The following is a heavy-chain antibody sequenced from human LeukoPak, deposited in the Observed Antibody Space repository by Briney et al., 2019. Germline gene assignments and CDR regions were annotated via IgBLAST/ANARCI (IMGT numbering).Heavy chain of an antibody. CDR1: GGSFSGYY. CDR2: INHSGGT. CDR3: ASLGGYNYGDPNDY. Sequence: SETLSLTCAVYGGSFSGYYWSWIRQPPGKGLEWIGEINHSGGTNYNPSLKSRVTISVDTSKNQFSLKLSSVTAADTAVYYCASLGGYNYGDPNDYWGQGTLVTVSS. V-gene: IGHV4-34*01. D-gene: IGHD5-18*01. J-gene: IGHJ4*02.